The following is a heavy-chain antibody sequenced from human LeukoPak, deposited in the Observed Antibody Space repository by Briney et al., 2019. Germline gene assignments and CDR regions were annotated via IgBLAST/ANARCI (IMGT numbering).Heavy chain of an antibody. CDR3: ARVGGIRLHMYYYCMDV. CDR1: GGSISSYY. D-gene: IGHD3-16*01. J-gene: IGHJ6*03. V-gene: IGHV4-59*01. CDR2: IYYSGST. Sequence: SETLSLTCTVSGGSISSYYWSWIRQPPGKGLEWIGYIYYSGSTNYNPSLKSRVTISVDTSKNQFSLKLSSVTAADTAVYYCARVGGIRLHMYYYCMDVWGKGTTVTVSS.